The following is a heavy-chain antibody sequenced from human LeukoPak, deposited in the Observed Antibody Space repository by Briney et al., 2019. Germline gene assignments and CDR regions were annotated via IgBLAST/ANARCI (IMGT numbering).Heavy chain of an antibody. J-gene: IGHJ4*02. CDR3: AREGILRFYY. CDR2: IYSGETT. V-gene: IGHV3-53*01. CDR1: GFNVSDNY. Sequence: GGSLRLSCAVSGFNVSDNYMSWVRQAPGKGLGWVSLIYSGETTLYADSVKGRFTISRDISKNTLYLQMNSLRAEDTAVYYCAREGILRFYYWGQGTLVTVSS. D-gene: IGHD3-10*01.